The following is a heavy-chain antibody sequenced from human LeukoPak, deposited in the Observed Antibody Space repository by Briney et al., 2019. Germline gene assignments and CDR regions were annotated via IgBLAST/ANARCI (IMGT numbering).Heavy chain of an antibody. V-gene: IGHV4-59*01. CDR1: GGSISSYY. J-gene: IGHJ4*02. CDR3: ARDLLGWGSLDY. CDR2: IYYSGST. Sequence: SETLSLTCTVSGGSISSYYWSWIRQPPGKGLEWIGYIYYSGSTNYNPPLKSRVTISVDTSKNQFSLKLSSVTAADTAVYYCARDLLGWGSLDYWGQGTLVTVSS. D-gene: IGHD3-16*01.